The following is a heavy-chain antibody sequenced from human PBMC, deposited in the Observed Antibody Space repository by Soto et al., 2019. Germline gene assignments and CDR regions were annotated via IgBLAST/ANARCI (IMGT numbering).Heavy chain of an antibody. Sequence: SFNSSLYTFTSYAMHWVRQAPGQRLEWMGWINAGNGNTKYSQKFQGRVTITRDTSASTAYMELSSLRSEDTAVYYCARAIQHLDYWGQGTLVTVSS. D-gene: IGHD5-18*01. CDR3: ARAIQHLDY. CDR1: LYTFTSYA. CDR2: INAGNGNT. J-gene: IGHJ4*02. V-gene: IGHV1-3*01.